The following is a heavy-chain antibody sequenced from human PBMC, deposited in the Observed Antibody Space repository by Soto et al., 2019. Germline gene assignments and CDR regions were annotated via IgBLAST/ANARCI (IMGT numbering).Heavy chain of an antibody. CDR2: IYYSGST. CDR1: GGSISSYY. D-gene: IGHD6-13*01. Sequence: ETLSLTCTVSGGSISSYYWSWIRQPPGKGLEWIGYIYYSGSTNYNPSLKSRVTISVDTSKNQFSLKLSSVTAADTAVYYCARALAAAGTAFYYYYGMDVWCQGTTVTVS. V-gene: IGHV4-59*01. J-gene: IGHJ6*02. CDR3: ARALAAAGTAFYYYYGMDV.